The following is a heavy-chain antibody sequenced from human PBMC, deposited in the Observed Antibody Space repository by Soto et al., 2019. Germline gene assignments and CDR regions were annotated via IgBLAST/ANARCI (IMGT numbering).Heavy chain of an antibody. CDR2: ISSSSSYI. CDR3: ARDLYSSSARYFDY. CDR1: GFTFSSYG. Sequence: GGSLRLSCAASGFTFSSYGMNWVRQAPGKGLEWVSSISSSSSYIYYADSVKGRFTISRDNAKNSLYLQMNSLRAEDTAVYYCARDLYSSSARYFDYWGQGTLVTVSS. D-gene: IGHD6-6*01. V-gene: IGHV3-21*01. J-gene: IGHJ4*02.